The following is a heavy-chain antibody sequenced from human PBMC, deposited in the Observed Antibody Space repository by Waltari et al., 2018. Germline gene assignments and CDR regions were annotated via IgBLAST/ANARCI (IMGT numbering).Heavy chain of an antibody. CDR3: AKSRGFEY. Sequence: EVQLVESGGGLVQPGGSLRLSCGALGFAFSRYWMSWVRQTPGKGLEWVANINYDGSQKYYVDSVKGRFTISRDNAKNSVYLQMNSLRVEDTAVYYCAKSRGFEYWGQGTLITVSS. CDR1: GFAFSRYW. J-gene: IGHJ4*02. CDR2: INYDGSQK. D-gene: IGHD2-2*01. V-gene: IGHV3-7*01.